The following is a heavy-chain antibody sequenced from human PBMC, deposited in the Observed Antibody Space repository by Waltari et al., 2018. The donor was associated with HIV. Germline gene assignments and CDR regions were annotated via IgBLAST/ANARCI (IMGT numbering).Heavy chain of an antibody. V-gene: IGHV3-33*01. CDR2: IWYHGDKE. Sequence: QVQLVESGGGVVQPGRSLTLSSEASGFTFGSYGIHWVRQAPGKGLEWVAVIWYHGDKEDYADSVKGRFNISRDNSRNTVFLHMNSLRAEDTGFYFCARERGYTSPFDLWGQGTLVTVSS. CDR3: ARERGYTSPFDL. J-gene: IGHJ1*01. D-gene: IGHD5-18*01. CDR1: GFTFGSYG.